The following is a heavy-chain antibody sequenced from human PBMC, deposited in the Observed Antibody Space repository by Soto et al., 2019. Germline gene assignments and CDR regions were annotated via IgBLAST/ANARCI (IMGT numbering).Heavy chain of an antibody. CDR1: GFPISSSSYY. D-gene: IGHD2-8*02. J-gene: IGHJ4*02. CDR2: IDYGGSS. Sequence: SETLSRTFNVSGFPISSSSYYWCWLRQPPGKGLEWIGTIDYGGSSYSNPSLKSRVTISLDTSKNQFSLTLTSVTAADTAVSYGANAFQCNYPGAHANYCGE. CDR3: ANAFQCNYPGAHANY. V-gene: IGHV4-39*01.